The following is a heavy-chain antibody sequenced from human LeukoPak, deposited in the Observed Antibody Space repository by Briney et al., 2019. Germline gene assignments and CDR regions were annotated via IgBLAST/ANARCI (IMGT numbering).Heavy chain of an antibody. V-gene: IGHV1-46*01. D-gene: IGHD3-22*01. Sequence: ASVKISCKASGYTFSNYFPYWVRQAPGQGLEWMGIINPSAGSTSYAQKFQGRVTMTRDTSTSTVYMQLSSLRSEDTAVYYCARAYYYDSSGYYPGGDYWGQGTLVTVSS. CDR3: ARAYYYDSSGYYPGGDY. CDR2: INPSAGST. J-gene: IGHJ4*02. CDR1: GYTFSNYF.